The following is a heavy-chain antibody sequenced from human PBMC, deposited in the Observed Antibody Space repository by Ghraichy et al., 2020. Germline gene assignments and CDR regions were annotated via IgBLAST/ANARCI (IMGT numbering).Heavy chain of an antibody. CDR1: GYTFTSYY. V-gene: IGHV1-46*01. J-gene: IGHJ6*02. CDR3: ARDTLEYYYYYYGMDV. Sequence: ASVKVSCKASGYTFTSYYMHWVRQAPGQGLEWMGIINPSGGSTSYAQKFQGRVTMTRDTSTSTVYMELSSLRSEDTAVYYCARDTLEYYYYYYGMDVWGQGTTVTVSS. CDR2: INPSGGST.